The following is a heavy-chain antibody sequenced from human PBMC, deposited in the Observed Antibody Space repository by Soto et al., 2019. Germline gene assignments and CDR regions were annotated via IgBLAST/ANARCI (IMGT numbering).Heavy chain of an antibody. J-gene: IGHJ5*02. V-gene: IGHV3-74*01. Sequence: PWGSLLVSCASSVFTFSSYWMHWVRQAPGKGLVWVSRINSDGSSTSYADSVNGRFTISRDNAKNTLYLQMNSLRAEDTAVYYCARGVPIRFHWFDPWGQGTMVTVSS. D-gene: IGHD3-3*01. CDR2: INSDGSST. CDR3: ARGVPIRFHWFDP. CDR1: VFTFSSYW.